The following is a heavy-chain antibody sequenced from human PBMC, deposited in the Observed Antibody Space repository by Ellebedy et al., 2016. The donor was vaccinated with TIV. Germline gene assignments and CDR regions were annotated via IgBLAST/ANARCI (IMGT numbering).Heavy chain of an antibody. CDR1: GGSIGGYY. Sequence: MPSETLSLTCAVSGGSIGGYYWSWIRQPPGKELEWIGYIYDSGSTNHNPSLKSRVTISVDTSKNQFSLKLSSVTAADTAVYYCARAAQPNCSGGSCYRIDYWGQGTLVTVSS. CDR3: ARAAQPNCSGGSCYRIDY. CDR2: IYDSGST. V-gene: IGHV4-59*01. J-gene: IGHJ4*02. D-gene: IGHD2-15*01.